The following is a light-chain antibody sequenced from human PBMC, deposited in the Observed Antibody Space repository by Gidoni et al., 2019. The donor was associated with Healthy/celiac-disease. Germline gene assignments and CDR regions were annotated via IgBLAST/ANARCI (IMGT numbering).Light chain of an antibody. CDR2: GAS. V-gene: IGKV3-20*01. CDR1: QSVSSSY. CDR3: QQYGSSPLYT. J-gene: IGKJ2*01. Sequence: EIALTQSPGTLSLYPGERATLACRASQSVSSSYLAWYQQKPGQAPRLLLYGASSRATGIPDRFSGSGSGTDFTLTISRLEPEDFAVYYCQQYGSSPLYTFGQXTKLEIK.